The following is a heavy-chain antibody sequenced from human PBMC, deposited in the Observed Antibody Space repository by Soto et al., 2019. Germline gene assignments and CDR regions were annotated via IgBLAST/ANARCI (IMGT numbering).Heavy chain of an antibody. CDR1: GGSISSGGYS. V-gene: IGHV4-30-2*01. J-gene: IGHJ4*02. CDR3: ARVHYYDSSGYYFNY. D-gene: IGHD3-22*01. Sequence: QLQLQESGSGLVKPSQTLSLTCAVSGGSISSGGYSWSWIRQPPGKGLEWIGYIYHSGRTYYNPSLTRRVARSVDRCKNQFYLSLSSVAAADTDVYYCARVHYYDSSGYYFNYWGQGTLVTVSS. CDR2: IYHSGRT.